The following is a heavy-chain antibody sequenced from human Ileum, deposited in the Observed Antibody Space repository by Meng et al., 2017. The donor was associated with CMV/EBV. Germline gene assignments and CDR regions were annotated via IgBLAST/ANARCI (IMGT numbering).Heavy chain of an antibody. V-gene: IGHV1-18*04. CDR1: GYTFEHFG. Sequence: ASVKVSCKASGYTFEHFGFAWVRQVPGQGLEWMGWIGAYNGNTNYAPKFQGRVTMTTDTRTATAYMELRSLRSDDTAFYYCARDLDSGRVSSDLILVPPSTRLFDYWGQGTRVTGYS. CDR3: ARDLDSGRVSSDLILVPPSTRLFDY. J-gene: IGHJ4*02. D-gene: IGHD2/OR15-2a*01. CDR2: IGAYNGNT.